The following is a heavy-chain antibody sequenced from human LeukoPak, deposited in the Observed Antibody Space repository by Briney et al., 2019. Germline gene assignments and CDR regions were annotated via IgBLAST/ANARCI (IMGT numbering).Heavy chain of an antibody. D-gene: IGHD6-13*01. J-gene: IGHJ5*02. CDR2: ISSSGSTI. CDR1: GFTFSDYY. V-gene: IGHV3-11*04. Sequence: PGGSLRLSCAASGFTFSDYYMSCIRQAPGKGLEWVSYISSSGSTIYYADSVKGRFTISRDNAKNSLYLQMNSLRAEDTAVYYCASFAAALWFDPWGQGTLVTVSS. CDR3: ASFAAALWFDP.